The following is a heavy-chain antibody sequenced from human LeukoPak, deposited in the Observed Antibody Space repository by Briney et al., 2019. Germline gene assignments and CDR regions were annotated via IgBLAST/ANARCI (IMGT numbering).Heavy chain of an antibody. J-gene: IGHJ4*02. CDR3: ARESGSSGPVDY. Sequence: ASVKVSCKASGYTFTSYDINWVRQATGQGLEWMGWMNPNSGNTGYAQKFQGRVTMTRNTSISTAYMELSSLRSEDTAVYYCARESGSSGPVDYWGQGTLVTASS. D-gene: IGHD1-26*01. CDR1: GYTFTSYD. CDR2: MNPNSGNT. V-gene: IGHV1-8*01.